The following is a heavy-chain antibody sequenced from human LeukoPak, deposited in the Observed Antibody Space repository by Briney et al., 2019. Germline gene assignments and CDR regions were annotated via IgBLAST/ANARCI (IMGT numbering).Heavy chain of an antibody. CDR1: GFTFSSYA. D-gene: IGHD3-22*01. CDR3: ARDLDYYDSSGYGY. Sequence: GGSLRLSCAASGFTFSSYAMSWVRQAPGKGLEWVANIKQDGSEKYYVDSVKGRFTISRDNAKNSLCLQMNSLRAEDTAVYYCARDLDYYDSSGYGYWGQGTLVTVSS. V-gene: IGHV3-7*01. CDR2: IKQDGSEK. J-gene: IGHJ4*02.